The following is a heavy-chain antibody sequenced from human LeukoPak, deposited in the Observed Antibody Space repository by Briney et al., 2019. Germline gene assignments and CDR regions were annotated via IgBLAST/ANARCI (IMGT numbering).Heavy chain of an antibody. CDR1: GFTFSSFA. CDR2: ISRNGGST. Sequence: GGSLRLSCSASGFTFSSFAMHWVRQAPGRGLEYVAAISRNGGSTYYADSVKGRFTISRDNSKNTLYLQMSSLRAEDTAVYLCVKDLRSDFMGVLSRYLSYWGQGTLVTVSS. J-gene: IGHJ4*02. D-gene: IGHD2/OR15-2a*01. V-gene: IGHV3-64D*09. CDR3: VKDLRSDFMGVLSRYLSY.